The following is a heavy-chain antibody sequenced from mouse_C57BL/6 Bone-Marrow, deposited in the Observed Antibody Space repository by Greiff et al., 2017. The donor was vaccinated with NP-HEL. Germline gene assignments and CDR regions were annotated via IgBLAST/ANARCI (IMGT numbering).Heavy chain of an antibody. V-gene: IGHV5-6*01. Sequence: VQLKESGGDLVKPGGSLKLSCAASGFTFSSYGMSWVRQTPDKRLEWVATISSGGSYTYYPASVKGRFTISSDNAKNTLYRQMSSLKSEDTAMYYCARHTTYNYGSSYGAMDYWGQGTSVTVSS. D-gene: IGHD1-1*01. CDR1: GFTFSSYG. J-gene: IGHJ4*01. CDR3: ARHTTYNYGSSYGAMDY. CDR2: ISSGGSYT.